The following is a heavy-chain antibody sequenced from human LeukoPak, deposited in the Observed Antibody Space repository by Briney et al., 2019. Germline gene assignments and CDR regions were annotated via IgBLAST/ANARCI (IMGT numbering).Heavy chain of an antibody. CDR2: INPNSGGT. CDR1: GYTFTGYY. J-gene: IGHJ6*03. Sequence: APVKVSCKASGYTFTGYYMHWVRQAPGQGLERMGRINPNSGGTNYAHKFHGRVTMTRDTSISTAYIELSRLRSDETAVSHCARGDTAMVTDYYYYMDVWGKGTTVTVSS. V-gene: IGHV1-2*06. D-gene: IGHD5-18*01. CDR3: ARGDTAMVTDYYYYMDV.